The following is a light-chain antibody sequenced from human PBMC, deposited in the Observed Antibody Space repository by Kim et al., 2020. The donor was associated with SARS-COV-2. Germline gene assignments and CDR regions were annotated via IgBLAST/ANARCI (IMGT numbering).Light chain of an antibody. CDR1: QSFGSN. V-gene: IGKV3-15*01. Sequence: SPGESANRSCRSSQSFGSNLAWYQQKPGQAPRLLFYGTSIRATGVPARFSGSGSGTEFTLTISSLQSEDFAVYYCQQYNNWPLPCTFGQGTKLEI. J-gene: IGKJ2*02. CDR2: GTS. CDR3: QQYNNWPLPCT.